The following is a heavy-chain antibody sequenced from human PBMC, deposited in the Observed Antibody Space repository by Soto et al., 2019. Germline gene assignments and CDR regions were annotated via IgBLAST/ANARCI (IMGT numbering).Heavy chain of an antibody. Sequence: QVQLQQWGAGLLKPSETLSLTCAVYGGSFSGYYWSWIRQPPGKGLEWIGEINHSGSTNYNPSLKCRVTISVDTSKNQFSMKLSSVTAADTAVYYCARVRPRWTVTKGSYNWFDPWGQGTLVTVSS. D-gene: IGHD4-17*01. CDR1: GGSFSGYY. CDR2: INHSGST. CDR3: ARVRPRWTVTKGSYNWFDP. V-gene: IGHV4-34*01. J-gene: IGHJ5*02.